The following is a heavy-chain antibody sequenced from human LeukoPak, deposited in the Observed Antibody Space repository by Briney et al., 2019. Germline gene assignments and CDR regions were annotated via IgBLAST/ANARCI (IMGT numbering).Heavy chain of an antibody. D-gene: IGHD3-9*01. CDR1: EFTFRSYS. Sequence: GGSLRLSCAGSEFTFRSYSMHWVRQAPGKGLEWVSYISSSGSTIYYADSVKGRFTISRDNAKNSLYLQMNSLRAEDTAVYYCARDLGYFDWLLPEKEIDYWGQGTLVTVSS. V-gene: IGHV3-48*04. CDR2: ISSSGSTI. J-gene: IGHJ4*02. CDR3: ARDLGYFDWLLPEKEIDY.